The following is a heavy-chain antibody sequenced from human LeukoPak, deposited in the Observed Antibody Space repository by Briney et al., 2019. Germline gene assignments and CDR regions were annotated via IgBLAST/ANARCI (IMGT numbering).Heavy chain of an antibody. CDR3: AKVGGIYYDILTGYANN. J-gene: IGHJ4*02. Sequence: PGGSLRLSCAASGVTFSSYEMNWVRQAPGKGLEWVSAISGSGGSTYYADSVKGRFTISRDNSKNTLYLQMNSLRAEDTAVYYCAKVGGIYYDILTGYANNWCQGTLVTVSS. CDR2: ISGSGGST. CDR1: GVTFSSYE. D-gene: IGHD3-9*01. V-gene: IGHV3-23*01.